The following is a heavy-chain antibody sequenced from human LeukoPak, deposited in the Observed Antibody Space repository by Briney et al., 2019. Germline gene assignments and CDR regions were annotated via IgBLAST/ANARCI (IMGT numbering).Heavy chain of an antibody. J-gene: IGHJ4*02. Sequence: PGGSLRLSCAASGFTFSSYEMNWVRQAPGKGLEWVSYISSSGSIIYYADFVKGRFTISRDNAKNSLYLQMNSLRADDTAVYYCARSGSHDYWGQGTLVTVSS. D-gene: IGHD1-26*01. V-gene: IGHV3-48*03. CDR3: ARSGSHDY. CDR2: ISSSGSII. CDR1: GFTFSSYE.